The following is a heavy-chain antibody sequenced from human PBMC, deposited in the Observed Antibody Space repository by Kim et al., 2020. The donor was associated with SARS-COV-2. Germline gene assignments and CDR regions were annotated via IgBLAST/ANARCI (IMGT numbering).Heavy chain of an antibody. CDR3: ARGPVLRYFDWPLLNPGDAFDI. CDR1: GYTFTSYG. V-gene: IGHV1-18*01. J-gene: IGHJ3*02. D-gene: IGHD3-9*01. CDR2: ISAYNGNT. Sequence: ASVKVSCKASGYTFTSYGISWVRQAPGQGLEWMGWISAYNGNTNYAQKLQGRVTMTTDTSTSTAYMELRSLRSDDTAVYYCARGPVLRYFDWPLLNPGDAFDIWGQGTMVTVSS.